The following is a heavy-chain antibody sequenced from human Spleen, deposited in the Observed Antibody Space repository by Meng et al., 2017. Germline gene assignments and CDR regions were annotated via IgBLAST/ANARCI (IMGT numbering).Heavy chain of an antibody. D-gene: IGHD4-17*01. CDR1: GGSISSGSYY. V-gene: IGHV4-61*02. J-gene: IGHJ4*02. Sequence: VQEQASGPGLVKPSQTLSLTCTVSGGSISSGSYYWSWIRQPAGKGLEWIGRIYTSGSTNYNPSLKSRVTISVDTSKNQFSLKLSSVTAADTAVYYCASFGDYDGFDYWGQGTLVTVSS. CDR2: IYTSGST. CDR3: ASFGDYDGFDY.